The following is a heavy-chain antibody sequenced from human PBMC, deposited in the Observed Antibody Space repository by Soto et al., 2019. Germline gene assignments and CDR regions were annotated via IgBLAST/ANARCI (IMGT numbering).Heavy chain of an antibody. CDR3: ARGPYVLRFLEWPKNYFDY. Sequence: SETLSLTCAVDGGSFSGYYWSWIRQPPGKGLEWIGEINHSGSTNYNPSLKSRVTISVDTSKNQFSLKLSSVTAADTAVYYCARGPYVLRFLEWPKNYFDYWGQGTLVTVSS. V-gene: IGHV4-34*01. D-gene: IGHD3-3*01. CDR1: GGSFSGYY. J-gene: IGHJ4*02. CDR2: INHSGST.